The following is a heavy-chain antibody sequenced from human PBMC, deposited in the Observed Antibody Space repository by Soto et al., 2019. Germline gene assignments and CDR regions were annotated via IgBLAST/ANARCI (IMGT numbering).Heavy chain of an antibody. CDR2: VLQTGSST. J-gene: IGHJ4*02. D-gene: IGHD4-17*01. V-gene: IGHV3-23*01. Sequence: PGGSLRLSCGASGFTFSTYTMSWVRQPPGKGLEWVSAVLQTGSSTFYADSVKGRFTISRDNSKNTLYLQMNNLRAEDTAVYYCAKDFTPDGYWDFDYWGQGTLVTVSS. CDR1: GFTFSTYT. CDR3: AKDFTPDGYWDFDY.